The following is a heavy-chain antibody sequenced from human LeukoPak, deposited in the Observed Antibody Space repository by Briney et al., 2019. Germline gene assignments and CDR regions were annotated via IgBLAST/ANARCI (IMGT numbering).Heavy chain of an antibody. J-gene: IGHJ4*02. CDR3: ASWIVVVPAATGYLDY. CDR1: GGSISSGDYY. CDR2: IYYSGST. D-gene: IGHD2-2*01. V-gene: IGHV4-30-4*01. Sequence: PSQTLSLTCTVSGGSISSGDYYWSWIRQPPGKGLEWLGYIYYSGSTYYNPSLKSRVTISVDTSKNQFSLKLSSVTAADTAVYYCASWIVVVPAATGYLDYWGQGTLVTVSS.